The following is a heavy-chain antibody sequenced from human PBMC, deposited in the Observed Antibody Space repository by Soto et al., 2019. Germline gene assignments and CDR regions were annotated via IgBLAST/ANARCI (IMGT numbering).Heavy chain of an antibody. CDR2: ISSSGSTI. V-gene: IGHV3-48*03. D-gene: IGHD6-6*01. CDR1: GFTFSSYE. J-gene: IGHJ3*02. CDR3: ASISSIAAFDAFDI. Sequence: GGSLRLSCAASGFTFSSYEMNWVRQAPGKGLEWVSYISSSGSTIYYADSVKGRFTISRDNAKNSLYLQMNSLRAEDTAVYYCASISSIAAFDAFDIWGQGTIVTVSS.